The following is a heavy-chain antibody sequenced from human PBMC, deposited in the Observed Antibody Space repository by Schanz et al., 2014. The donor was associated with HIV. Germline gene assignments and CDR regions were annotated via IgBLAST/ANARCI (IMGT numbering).Heavy chain of an antibody. J-gene: IGHJ4*02. Sequence: EVQLLESGGGLVQPGKSLRLSCAASGFTFGSFAITWVRQPPGKGLEWVSTISYSGTNTYYSDSVKGRFTISRDNSKNRVFLQMNSLRTEDTAVYYCAKSQKGASCCFPLDSWGQGTLVTVFS. CDR1: GFTFGSFA. V-gene: IGHV3-23*01. D-gene: IGHD2-2*01. CDR3: AKSQKGASCCFPLDS. CDR2: ISYSGTNT.